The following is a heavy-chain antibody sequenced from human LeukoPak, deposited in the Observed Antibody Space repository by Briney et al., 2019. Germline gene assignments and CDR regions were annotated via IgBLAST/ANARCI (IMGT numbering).Heavy chain of an antibody. CDR3: ARDVPLMGASKTRYFDY. V-gene: IGHV3-21*06. CDR2: FGTRSTSI. Sequence: PGGSLRLSCTASGFTFSGYSMNWIRQAPGKGLEWASSFGTRSTSIYHAGSVKGRFTISRDNAKNSLYLQMSSLRAEDTAIYYCARDVPLMGASKTRYFDYWGQGTLVTVSS. D-gene: IGHD1-26*01. J-gene: IGHJ4*02. CDR1: GFTFSGYS.